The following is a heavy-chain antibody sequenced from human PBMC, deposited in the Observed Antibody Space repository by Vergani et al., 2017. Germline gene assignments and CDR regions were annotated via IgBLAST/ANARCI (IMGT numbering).Heavy chain of an antibody. Sequence: QVQLVQSGAEVKKPGASVKVSCKASGYTFTIYGISWLRQAPGQGLEWMGWISAYNGNTNYAQELQGRATMTTEASTSTAYMELRSLRSDDTAVYYCARGQQLVFPNWFDPWGQGTLVTVSS. V-gene: IGHV1-18*01. D-gene: IGHD6-13*01. CDR3: ARGQQLVFPNWFDP. CDR2: ISAYNGNT. J-gene: IGHJ5*02. CDR1: GYTFTIYG.